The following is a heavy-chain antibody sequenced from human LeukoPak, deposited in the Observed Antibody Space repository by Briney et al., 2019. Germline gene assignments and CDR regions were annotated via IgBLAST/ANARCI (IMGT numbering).Heavy chain of an antibody. D-gene: IGHD1-14*01. CDR2: IKSKTDGGTT. CDR1: GFTFSNAW. Sequence: GGSLRLSCAASGFTFSNAWMNWVRQAPGKGLEWVGRIKSKTDGGTTDYAAPVKGRFTISRDDSKNTLYLQMNSPKTEDTAVYYCTTARKTYYYGMDVWGQGTTVTVSS. J-gene: IGHJ6*02. V-gene: IGHV3-15*07. CDR3: TTARKTYYYGMDV.